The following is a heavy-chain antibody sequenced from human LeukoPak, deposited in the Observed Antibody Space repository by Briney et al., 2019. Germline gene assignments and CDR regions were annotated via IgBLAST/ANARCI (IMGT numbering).Heavy chain of an antibody. V-gene: IGHV3-23*01. Sequence: GGSLRLSCAASGLTFSSYAMSWVRQAPGKGLEWVSTISGSGGSTFSADSVKGRFMMSRDNSQNTLYLQMNSLRAEDTAVYYCAKGSPYGDSSYYYAMDVWGQGTTVTVSS. CDR3: AKGSPYGDSSYYYAMDV. J-gene: IGHJ6*02. CDR2: ISGSGGST. CDR1: GLTFSSYA. D-gene: IGHD4-17*01.